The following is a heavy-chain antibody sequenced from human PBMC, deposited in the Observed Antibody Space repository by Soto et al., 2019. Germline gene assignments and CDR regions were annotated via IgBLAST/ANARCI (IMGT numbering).Heavy chain of an antibody. CDR2: INHSGST. J-gene: IGHJ6*02. V-gene: IGHV4-34*01. CDR1: GGSFSGYY. CDR3: ARVITRFGSGSYYKGYYYGMDV. Sequence: SETLSLTCAVYGGSFSGYYWSWIRQPPGKGLEWIGEINHSGSTNYNPSLKSRVTISVDTSKNQFSLKLSSVTAADTAVCYCARVITRFGSGSYYKGYYYGMDVWGQGTTVTVYS. D-gene: IGHD3-10*01.